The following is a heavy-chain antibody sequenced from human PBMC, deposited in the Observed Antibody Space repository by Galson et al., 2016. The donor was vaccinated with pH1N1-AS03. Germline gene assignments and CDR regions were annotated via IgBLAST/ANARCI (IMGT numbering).Heavy chain of an antibody. CDR2: TYYRSRWQN. D-gene: IGHD1-1*01. CDR3: AGMQLGALHF. CDR1: GDSVSSNSAA. V-gene: IGHV6-1*01. Sequence: CAISGDSVSSNSAAWNWIRLSPSRGLAWLGRTYYRSRWQNDYAVSVKSRIIINPDTSKNQFSLQLNSVTPEDTAIYYCAGMQLGALHFWGRGTLVTVSA. J-gene: IGHJ4*02.